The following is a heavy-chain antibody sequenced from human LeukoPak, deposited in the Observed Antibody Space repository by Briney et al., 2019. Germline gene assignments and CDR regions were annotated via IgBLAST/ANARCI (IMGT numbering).Heavy chain of an antibody. CDR1: GFSVSYYY. CDR2: RFSNGET. V-gene: IGHV3-53*01. Sequence: GGSLRLSCAASGFSVSYYYMNWVRQAPGKGLEWVSVRFSNGETYYADSVKGRFTISRDDSKNTLYLQMNSLRAEDTAVYYCAKSRSGYDIRYYFDYWGQGTLVTVSS. J-gene: IGHJ4*02. D-gene: IGHD5-12*01. CDR3: AKSRSGYDIRYYFDY.